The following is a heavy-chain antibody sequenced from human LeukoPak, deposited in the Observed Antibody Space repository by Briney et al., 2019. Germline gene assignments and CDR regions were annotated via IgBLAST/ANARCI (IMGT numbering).Heavy chain of an antibody. V-gene: IGHV4-61*01. CDR1: GGSVSSGSFH. CDR3: ARGFGFGEPTFDY. Sequence: PSETLSLTCTVSGGSVSSGSFHWSWIRQPPGKGLEWIGYIYYSGSTNYNPSLKSRVTMSIDTSKNQFSLKLSSVTAADTAVYYCARGFGFGEPTFDYWGQGTLATVSS. D-gene: IGHD3-10*01. J-gene: IGHJ4*02. CDR2: IYYSGST.